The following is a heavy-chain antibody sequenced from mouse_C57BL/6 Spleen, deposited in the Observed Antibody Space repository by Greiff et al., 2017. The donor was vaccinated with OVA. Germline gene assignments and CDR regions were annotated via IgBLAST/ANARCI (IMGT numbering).Heavy chain of an antibody. CDR2: IDPETGGT. V-gene: IGHV1-15*01. J-gene: IGHJ3*01. CDR1: GYTFTDYE. CDR3: TRLQSSPWFAY. D-gene: IGHD1-1*01. Sequence: QVQLKQSGAELVRPGASVTLSCKASGYTFTDYEMHWVKQTPVHGLEWIGAIDPETGGTAYNQKFKGKAILTADKSSSTAYMELRSLTSEDSAVYYCTRLQSSPWFAYWGQGTLVTVSA.